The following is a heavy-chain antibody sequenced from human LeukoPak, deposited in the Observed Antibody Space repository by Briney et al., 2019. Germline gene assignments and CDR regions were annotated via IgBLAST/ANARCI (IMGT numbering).Heavy chain of an antibody. CDR2: IRYDGSNK. CDR3: ARGPATVTTESAYYYYYMDV. Sequence: GGSLRLSCAASGFTFSSYGMHWVRQAPGKGLEWVAFIRYDGSNKYYADSVKGRFTISRDNSKNTLYLQMNSLRSEDTAVYYCARGPATVTTESAYYYYYMDVWGKGTTVTVSS. J-gene: IGHJ6*03. V-gene: IGHV3-30*02. CDR1: GFTFSSYG. D-gene: IGHD4-17*01.